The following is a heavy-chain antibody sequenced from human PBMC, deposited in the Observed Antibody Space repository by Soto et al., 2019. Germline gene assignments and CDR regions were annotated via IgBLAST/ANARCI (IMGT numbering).Heavy chain of an antibody. CDR2: IVVGSGNT. D-gene: IGHD6-13*01. CDR3: AAEIIRGAAARSYYYYGMDV. CDR1: GFTFTSSA. V-gene: IGHV1-58*01. Sequence: SVKVSCKASGFTFTSSAVQWVRQARGQRLEWIGWIVVGSGNTNYAQKFQERVTITRDMSTSTAYMELSSLRSEDTAVYYCAAEIIRGAAARSYYYYGMDVWGQGTTVTVSS. J-gene: IGHJ6*02.